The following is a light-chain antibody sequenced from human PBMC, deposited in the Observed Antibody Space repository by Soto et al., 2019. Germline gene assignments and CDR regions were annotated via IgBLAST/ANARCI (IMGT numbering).Light chain of an antibody. CDR1: SGSVSTSHY. CDR3: VLYMGSGIWV. CDR2: GTN. J-gene: IGLJ3*02. Sequence: QTVVTQEPSFSVSPGGTVTLTCGLSSGSVSTSHYPSWCQQTPGQAPRTLIYGTNTRSSGVPDRFSGSILGNKAALTITGAQADDESDYYCVLYMGSGIWVFGGGTKLTVL. V-gene: IGLV8-61*01.